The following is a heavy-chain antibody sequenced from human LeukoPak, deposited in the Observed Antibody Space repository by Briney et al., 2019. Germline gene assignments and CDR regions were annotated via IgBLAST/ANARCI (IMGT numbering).Heavy chain of an antibody. Sequence: GGSLRLSCAASGFTFDEYAMHWVRQAPGKGLEWVSLISGDGDSTYYADSVKGRFTISRDNSKNSLYLEMNSLRAEDTAFYYCVRPGWASTVARINTAMAYFDYWGQGALVAVSS. CDR2: ISGDGDST. J-gene: IGHJ4*02. D-gene: IGHD5-18*01. CDR1: GFTFDEYA. CDR3: VRPGWASTVARINTAMAYFDY. V-gene: IGHV3-43*02.